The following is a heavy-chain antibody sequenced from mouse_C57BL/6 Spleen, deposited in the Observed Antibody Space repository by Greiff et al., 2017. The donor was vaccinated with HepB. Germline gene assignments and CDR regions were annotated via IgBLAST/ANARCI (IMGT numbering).Heavy chain of an antibody. Sequence: VQLQQPGAELVKPGASVKLSCKASGYTFTSYWMHWVKQRPGRGLEWIGRIDPNSGGTKYNEKFKSKATLTVDKPSSTAYMQLSSLTSKDSAVYYCARRRTGTLWYFDVWGTGTTVTVSS. V-gene: IGHV1-72*01. CDR1: GYTFTSYW. D-gene: IGHD4-1*01. J-gene: IGHJ1*03. CDR3: ARRRTGTLWYFDV. CDR2: IDPNSGGT.